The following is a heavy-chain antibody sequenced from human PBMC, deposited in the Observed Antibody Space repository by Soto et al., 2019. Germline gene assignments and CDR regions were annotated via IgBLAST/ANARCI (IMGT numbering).Heavy chain of an antibody. J-gene: IGHJ4*02. Sequence: QVQVVDSGGGVVQPGRSLRLSCATSGFTFSNYGLHWVRQAPGKGLEWVAVTWFDGTKEYYADSVKGRFTISRDNSKNTVYLQMTSLRADDTAVYYCARGLLWFGEFDYWGQGTLDTVSS. CDR2: TWFDGTKE. CDR3: ARGLLWFGEFDY. CDR1: GFTFSNYG. D-gene: IGHD3-10*01. V-gene: IGHV3-33*01.